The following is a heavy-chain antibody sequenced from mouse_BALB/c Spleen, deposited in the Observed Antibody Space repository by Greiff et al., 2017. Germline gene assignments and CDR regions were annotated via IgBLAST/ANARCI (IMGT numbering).Heavy chain of an antibody. CDR3: ARDPYYGNYVRFDY. CDR2: ISYDGSN. Sequence: EVQLQESGPGLVKPSQSLSLTCSVTGYSITSGYYWNWIRQFPGNKLEWMGYISYDGSNNYNPSLKNRISITRDTSKNQFFLKLNSVTTEDTATYYCARDPYYGNYVRFDYWGQGTTLTVSS. D-gene: IGHD2-10*01. V-gene: IGHV3-6*02. J-gene: IGHJ2*01. CDR1: GYSITSGYY.